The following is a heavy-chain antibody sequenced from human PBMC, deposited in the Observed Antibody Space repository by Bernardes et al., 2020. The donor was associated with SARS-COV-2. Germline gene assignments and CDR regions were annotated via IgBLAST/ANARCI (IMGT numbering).Heavy chain of an antibody. CDR2: IKEDGSEK. CDR1: GFTFSSYW. CDR3: VKGKTTAFDY. D-gene: IGHD1-7*01. Sequence: GGSLRLSCAASGFTFSSYWMSWVRQAPGKGLEWVANIKEDGSEKNYVDSVKGRFSISRDNAKNSLYLQMNSLRAEDTAVYYCVKGKTTAFDYWGQGTLVTVPS. J-gene: IGHJ4*02. V-gene: IGHV3-7*03.